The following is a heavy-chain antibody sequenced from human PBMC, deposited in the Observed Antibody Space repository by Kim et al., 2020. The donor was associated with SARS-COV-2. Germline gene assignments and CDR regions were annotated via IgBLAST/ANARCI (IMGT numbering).Heavy chain of an antibody. Sequence: ASVKVSCKASGYTFTSYGISWVRQAPGQGLEWMGWISAYNGNTNYAQKLQGRVTMTTDTSTSTAYMELRSLRSDDTAVYYCARGPFFTMVRGVIIPETPPFDYWGQGTLVTVSS. CDR2: ISAYNGNT. CDR3: ARGPFFTMVRGVIIPETPPFDY. CDR1: GYTFTSYG. J-gene: IGHJ4*02. V-gene: IGHV1-18*01. D-gene: IGHD3-10*01.